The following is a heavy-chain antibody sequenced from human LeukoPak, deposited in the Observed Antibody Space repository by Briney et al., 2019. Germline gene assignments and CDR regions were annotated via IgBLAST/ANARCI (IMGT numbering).Heavy chain of an antibody. Sequence: SETLSLTCTVSGGSISSYYWSWIRQPPGKGLEWIGYTYYSGSTNYNPSLKSRVTISVDTSKNQFSLKLSSVTAADTAVYYCAREPRYGSGSYSNFDYWGQGTLVTVSS. V-gene: IGHV4-59*12. J-gene: IGHJ4*02. D-gene: IGHD3-10*01. CDR3: AREPRYGSGSYSNFDY. CDR1: GGSISSYY. CDR2: TYYSGST.